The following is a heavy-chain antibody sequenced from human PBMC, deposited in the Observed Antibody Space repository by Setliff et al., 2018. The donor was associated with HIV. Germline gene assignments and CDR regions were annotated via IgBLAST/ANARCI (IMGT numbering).Heavy chain of an antibody. CDR2: INHSGGT. Sequence: SETLSLPCAGYGGSFSGYYWSWIRQPPGKGLEWIGGINHSGGTNYNPSLNSRVTISVDSSKNQFSLKLSSVTAADTAVYYCARGRHYYGSGSYYPLAYWGQGTLVTVSS. V-gene: IGHV4-34*01. CDR1: GGSFSGYY. J-gene: IGHJ4*02. CDR3: ARGRHYYGSGSYYPLAY. D-gene: IGHD3-10*01.